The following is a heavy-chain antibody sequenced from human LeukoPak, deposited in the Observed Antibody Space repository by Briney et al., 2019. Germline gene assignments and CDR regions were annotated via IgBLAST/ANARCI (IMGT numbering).Heavy chain of an antibody. CDR1: GFTVSSDY. V-gene: IGHV3-7*01. CDR2: IKRDGSET. Sequence: GGSLRLSCAASGFTVSSDYMSWVRQAPGKGLEWVANIKRDGSETYYVDSLKGRFTISRDNARNSLYLQINSLRAEDTAVYYCAKRANLGAYSYPDYWGQGTLVTVSS. J-gene: IGHJ4*02. D-gene: IGHD5-18*01. CDR3: AKRANLGAYSYPDY.